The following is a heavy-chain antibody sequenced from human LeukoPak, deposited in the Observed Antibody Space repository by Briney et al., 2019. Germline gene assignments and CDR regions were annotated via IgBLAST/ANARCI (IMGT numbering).Heavy chain of an antibody. V-gene: IGHV3-21*01. CDR3: ARGQLRGGTIDY. CDR1: GFTSGSFE. CDR2: ISSSRRYI. D-gene: IGHD3-10*01. Sequence: GSLRLSCAASGFTSGSFERSCVRQAPGKGLEWGSSISSSRRYIHTADSVKGRFTISRDNAKNSLYLQMSSLRAEDTAVYYCARGQLRGGTIDYWGQGTLVPVSS. J-gene: IGHJ4*02.